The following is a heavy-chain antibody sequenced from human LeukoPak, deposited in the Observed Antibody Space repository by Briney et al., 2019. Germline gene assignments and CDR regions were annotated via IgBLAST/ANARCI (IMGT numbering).Heavy chain of an antibody. CDR3: ARGSSSWLPYYYFDY. D-gene: IGHD6-13*01. CDR2: INPNSGGT. V-gene: IGHV1-2*02. J-gene: IGHJ4*02. Sequence: ASVKVSCKASGYTFTSYYMHWVRQAPGQGLEWMGWINPNSGGTNYAQKFQGRVTMTRDTSISTAYMELSRLRSDDTAVYYCARGSSSWLPYYYFDYWGQGTLVTVSS. CDR1: GYTFTSYY.